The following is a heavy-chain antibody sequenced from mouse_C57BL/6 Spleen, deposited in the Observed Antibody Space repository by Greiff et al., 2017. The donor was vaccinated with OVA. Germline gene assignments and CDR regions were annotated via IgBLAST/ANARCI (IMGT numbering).Heavy chain of an antibody. D-gene: IGHD3-2*02. V-gene: IGHV1-69*01. Sequence: QQSCKASGYTFTSYWMHWVKQRPGQGLEWIGEIDPSDSYTNYNQKFKGKSTLTVDKSSSTAYMQLSSLTSEDSAVYYCAREERDSSGYFDYWGQGTTLTVSS. CDR2: IDPSDSYT. CDR3: AREERDSSGYFDY. J-gene: IGHJ2*01. CDR1: GYTFTSYW.